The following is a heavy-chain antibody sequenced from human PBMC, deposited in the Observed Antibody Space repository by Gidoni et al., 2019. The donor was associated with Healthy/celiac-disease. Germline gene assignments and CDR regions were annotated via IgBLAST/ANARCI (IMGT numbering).Heavy chain of an antibody. CDR3: ARDTNLSGTGTNWFDP. D-gene: IGHD3-10*01. Sequence: EVQLVESGGGLVKPGGSLRLSCAASGFTFSSYSMNWVRQAPGKGLEWVSSISSSSSYIYYADSVKGRFTISRDNAKNSLYLQMNSLRAEDTAVYYCARDTNLSGTGTNWFDPWGQGTLVTVSS. CDR2: ISSSSSYI. V-gene: IGHV3-21*01. CDR1: GFTFSSYS. J-gene: IGHJ5*02.